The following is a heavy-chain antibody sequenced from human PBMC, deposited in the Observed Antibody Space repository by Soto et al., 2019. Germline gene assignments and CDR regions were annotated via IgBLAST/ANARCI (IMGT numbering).Heavy chain of an antibody. CDR2: INPSGGST. CDR1: GYRFTSYY. V-gene: IGHV1-46*03. J-gene: IGHJ4*02. CDR3: AREALHSYGLDY. Sequence: GASVKVSCTASGYRFTSYYMHWVRQAPGQGLEWMGIINPSGGSTSYAQKFQGRVTMTRDTSTSTVYMELSSLRSEDTAVYYCAREALHSYGLDYWGQGTLVTVSS. D-gene: IGHD5-18*01.